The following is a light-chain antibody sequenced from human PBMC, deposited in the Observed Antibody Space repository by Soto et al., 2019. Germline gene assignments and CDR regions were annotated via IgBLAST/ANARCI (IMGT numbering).Light chain of an antibody. CDR2: GNG. CDR3: QSYDSSLSGSEV. V-gene: IGLV1-40*01. J-gene: IGLJ1*01. Sequence: SVVTQPPSVSGAPGQGVTISCTGSSSNIGAGHDVHWYQQLPGTAPKLLIYGNGNRPSGVPERFSGSKSGTSASLAITGLQAEDEADYYCQSYDSSLSGSEVFGTGTKVTV. CDR1: SSNIGAGHD.